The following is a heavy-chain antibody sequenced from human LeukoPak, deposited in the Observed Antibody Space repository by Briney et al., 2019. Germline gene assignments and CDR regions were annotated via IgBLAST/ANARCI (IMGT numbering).Heavy chain of an antibody. CDR2: ISAYNGNT. J-gene: IGHJ3*02. CDR1: GYTFTSYG. D-gene: IGHD4-23*01. V-gene: IGHV1-18*01. CDR3: ARDRIDGGTPCAFDI. Sequence: ASVKVSCKASGYTFTSYGISWVPQAPGQGLEWMGWISAYNGNTNYAQKLQGRVTMSTDTSTSTAYMELRSLRSDDTAVYYCARDRIDGGTPCAFDIWGQGTMVTVSS.